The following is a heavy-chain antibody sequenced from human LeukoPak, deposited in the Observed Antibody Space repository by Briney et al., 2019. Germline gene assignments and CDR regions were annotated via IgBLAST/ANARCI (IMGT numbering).Heavy chain of an antibody. CDR3: AREVGISNPFDY. J-gene: IGHJ4*02. CDR2: ISSSSYI. D-gene: IGHD2-15*01. V-gene: IGHV3-21*01. CDR1: GFTFSSYS. Sequence: PGGSLRLSCAATGFTFSSYSMNWVRQAPGKGLEWVSSISSSSYIYYADSVKGRFTISRDNAKNSLYLQMNSLRAEDTAVYYCAREVGISNPFDYWGQGTLVTVSS.